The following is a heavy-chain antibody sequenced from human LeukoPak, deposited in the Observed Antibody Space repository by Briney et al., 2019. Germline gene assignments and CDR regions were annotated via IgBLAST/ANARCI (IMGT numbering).Heavy chain of an antibody. CDR2: ISYDGSNK. V-gene: IGHV3-30*04. CDR3: ARPIMVRGVILGSGVDY. Sequence: GRSLRLSCAASGFTFSSYAMHWVRQAPGKGLEWVAVISYDGSNKYYADSVKGRFTTSRDNSKNTLYLQMNGLRAEDTAVYYCARPIMVRGVILGSGVDYWGQGTLVTVSS. CDR1: GFTFSSYA. D-gene: IGHD3-10*01. J-gene: IGHJ4*02.